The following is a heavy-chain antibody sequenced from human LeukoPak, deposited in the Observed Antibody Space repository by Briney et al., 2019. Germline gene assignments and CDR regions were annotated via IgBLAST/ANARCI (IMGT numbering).Heavy chain of an antibody. CDR1: GGSISSSSYY. CDR2: IYYSGST. V-gene: IGHV4-39*07. J-gene: IGHJ5*02. Sequence: ETLSLTCTVSGGSISSSSYYWGWIRQPPGKGLEWIGSIYYSGSTYYNPSLKSRVTISVDTSKNQFSLKLSSVTAADTAVYYCARDTMVRGVIICFDPWGQGTLVTVSS. CDR3: ARDTMVRGVIICFDP. D-gene: IGHD3-10*01.